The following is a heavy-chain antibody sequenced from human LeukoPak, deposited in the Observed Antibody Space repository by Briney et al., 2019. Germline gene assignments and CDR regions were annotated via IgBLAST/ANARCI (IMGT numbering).Heavy chain of an antibody. V-gene: IGHV3-20*04. Sequence: TGGSLRLSCAASGFTFDDYAMSWVRQAPGKGLVWVSGIKWNGGSTGYVDSVKGRFTISRDNAKNSLYLQMNSLRAEDTALYYCARHQDSSGWYGSDNWGQGTLVTVSS. CDR1: GFTFDDYA. D-gene: IGHD6-19*01. J-gene: IGHJ4*02. CDR3: ARHQDSSGWYGSDN. CDR2: IKWNGGST.